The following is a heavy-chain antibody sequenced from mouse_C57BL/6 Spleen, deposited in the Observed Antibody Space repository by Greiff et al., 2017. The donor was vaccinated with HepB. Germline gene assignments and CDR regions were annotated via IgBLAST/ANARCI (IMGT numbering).Heavy chain of an antibody. CDR1: GFTFSSYA. J-gene: IGHJ3*01. Sequence: DVMLVESGGGLVKPGGSLKLSCAASGFTFSSYAMSWVRQTPEKRLEWVATISDGGSYTYYPDNVKGRFTISRENAKNNLYLQMSHLKSEDTAMYYCAREGDSSGYVFAYWGQGTLVTVSA. V-gene: IGHV5-4*01. CDR3: AREGDSSGYVFAY. CDR2: ISDGGSYT. D-gene: IGHD3-2*02.